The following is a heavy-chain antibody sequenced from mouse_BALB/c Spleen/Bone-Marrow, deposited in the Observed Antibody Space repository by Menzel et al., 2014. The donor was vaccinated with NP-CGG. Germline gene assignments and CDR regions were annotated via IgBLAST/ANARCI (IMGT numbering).Heavy chain of an antibody. J-gene: IGHJ3*01. CDR3: ARDVGYGNYFVY. CDR1: GFTFSDFY. CDR2: SRNKAKHYTT. D-gene: IGHD2-10*02. V-gene: IGHV7-1*02. Sequence: EVQVVESGGGLVQPGDSLRLSCATSGFTFSDFYMEWVRQPPGKRLEWIAASRNKAKHYTTEYSASAEGRFIVSRDTSQSILYLQMNALRAEDTAIYYCARDVGYGNYFVYWGQGTLVTVSA.